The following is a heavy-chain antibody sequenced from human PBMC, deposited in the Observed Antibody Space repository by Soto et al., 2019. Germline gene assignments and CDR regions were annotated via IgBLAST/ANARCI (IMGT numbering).Heavy chain of an antibody. Sequence: SETLSLTCTVSGGSISSGGYYWSWIRQHPGKGLEWIGYIYYSGSTYYNPSLKSRVTISVDTSKNQFSLKLSSVTAADTAAYYCARGVVVVVPAAIRRGDYYYYGMDVWGQGTTVTVSS. CDR1: GGSISSGGYY. CDR3: ARGVVVVVPAAIRRGDYYYYGMDV. J-gene: IGHJ6*02. CDR2: IYYSGST. V-gene: IGHV4-31*03. D-gene: IGHD2-2*02.